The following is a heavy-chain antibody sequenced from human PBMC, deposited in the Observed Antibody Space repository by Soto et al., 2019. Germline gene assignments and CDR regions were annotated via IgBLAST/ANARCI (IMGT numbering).Heavy chain of an antibody. D-gene: IGHD3-10*01. CDR2: INPILSMS. CDR3: ASSYGSGYRAFDY. J-gene: IGHJ4*02. V-gene: IGHV1-69*02. CDR1: GDTFTVYS. Sequence: QVHLVQSGAEVKRPGSSVKVSCKASGDTFTVYSINWVRQAPGLGLEWMGRINPILSMSNYAQRFQGRVTMTADKSTSTAYMELSSLRSEDTAIYYCASSYGSGYRAFDYWGQGALVTVSS.